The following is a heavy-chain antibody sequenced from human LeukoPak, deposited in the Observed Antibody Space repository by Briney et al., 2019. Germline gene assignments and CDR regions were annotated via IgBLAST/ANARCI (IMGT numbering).Heavy chain of an antibody. CDR3: ARDRYCSGGSCYSAGAFDI. CDR1: GFTFSSYS. V-gene: IGHV3-21*01. CDR2: ISSSSSYI. J-gene: IGHJ3*02. D-gene: IGHD2-15*01. Sequence: GGSLRLSCAASGFTFSSYSMNWVRQAPGKGLEWVSSISSSSSYIYYADSVKGRFTISRDNAKNSLYLQMNSLRAEDTAVYYCARDRYCSGGSCYSAGAFDIWGQGTMVTVSS.